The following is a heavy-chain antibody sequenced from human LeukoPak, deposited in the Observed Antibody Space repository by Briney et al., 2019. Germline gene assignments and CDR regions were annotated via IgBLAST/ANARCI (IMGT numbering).Heavy chain of an antibody. CDR2: IYFTVST. J-gene: IGHJ6*02. Sequence: SQSLSLTRTVSVGSLSGFYWTSIRQPPGKGVGWSGYIYFTVSTNYTTSLKSRVTKSVDTSKNQFSLKLSSVTAADTAVYYCARGGSADGSLCYYYGMDVWGQRTTVTVSS. CDR3: ARGGSADGSLCYYYGMDV. V-gene: IGHV4-59*01. CDR1: VGSLSGFY. D-gene: IGHD6-13*01.